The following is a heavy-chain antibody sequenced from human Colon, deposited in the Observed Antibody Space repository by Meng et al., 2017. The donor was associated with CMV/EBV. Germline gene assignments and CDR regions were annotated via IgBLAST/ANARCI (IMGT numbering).Heavy chain of an antibody. V-gene: IGHV4-61*01. CDR3: ARETSGWSTGIDY. CDR2: ISYSGNT. J-gene: IGHJ4*02. CDR1: GGSISSDRYY. D-gene: IGHD6-19*01. Sequence: SETLSLTCTVSGGSISSDRYYWTWIRQPPGKGLEWIGYISYSGNTNYNPSLKSRLTIEVDTSRNQFSLKLTSVSAADTAMYYCARETSGWSTGIDYWGQGTLVTVSS.